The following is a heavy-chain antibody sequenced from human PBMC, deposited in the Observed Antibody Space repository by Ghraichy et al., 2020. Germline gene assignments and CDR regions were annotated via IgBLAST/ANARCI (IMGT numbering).Heavy chain of an antibody. Sequence: GALRLSCTASGFTFSSYDMNWVRQVPGKGLEWVSYIRTTSSTIYYIDSVKGRFTIPRDNAKNSVYLQMNSLRDEDTAVYYCARDLFDQSLDYWGQGTLVTVSS. CDR2: IRTTSSTI. V-gene: IGHV3-48*02. J-gene: IGHJ4*02. CDR1: GFTFSSYD. CDR3: ARDLFDQSLDY.